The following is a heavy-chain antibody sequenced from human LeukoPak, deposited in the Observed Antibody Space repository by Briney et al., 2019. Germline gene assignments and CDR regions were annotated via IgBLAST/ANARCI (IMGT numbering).Heavy chain of an antibody. J-gene: IGHJ3*02. CDR2: MNPNSGNT. D-gene: IGHD5-12*01. V-gene: IGHV1-8*03. CDR1: GYTFTSYD. Sequence: ASVKVSCKASGYTFTSYDINWVRQATGQGLEWMGWMNPNSGNTGYARKFQGRVTITRNTSISTAYMELSSLRSEDTAVYYCARGATGHSAFDIWGQGTMVTVSS. CDR3: ARGATGHSAFDI.